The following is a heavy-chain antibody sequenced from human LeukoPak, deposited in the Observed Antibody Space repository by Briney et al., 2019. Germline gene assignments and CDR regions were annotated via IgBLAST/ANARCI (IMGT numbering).Heavy chain of an antibody. D-gene: IGHD3-10*01. CDR3: ARAGGFNIVRGAVNNWFDP. CDR1: GGSICSSSYY. J-gene: IGHJ5*02. V-gene: IGHV4-39*01. CDR2: IYYSGST. Sequence: PSETLSLTWTVSGGSICSSSYYWGWIRQPPGKGLEWIGSIYYSGSTYYNPSLKSRVTISVDTSKNQFSLKLSSVTAADTAVYYCARAGGFNIVRGAVNNWFDPWGQGTLVTVSS.